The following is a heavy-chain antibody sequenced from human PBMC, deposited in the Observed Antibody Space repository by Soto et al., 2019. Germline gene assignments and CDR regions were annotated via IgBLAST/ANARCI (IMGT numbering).Heavy chain of an antibody. CDR3: AKDPYYDILTATYYFDY. D-gene: IGHD3-9*01. Sequence: GGSLRLSCAASGFTFSSYAMSWVRQAPGKGLEWVSAISGSGGSTYYADSVKGRFTISRDNSKNTLYLQMNSLRAEDTAVYYCAKDPYYDILTATYYFDYWGQGTLVTVSS. CDR2: ISGSGGST. V-gene: IGHV3-23*01. J-gene: IGHJ4*02. CDR1: GFTFSSYA.